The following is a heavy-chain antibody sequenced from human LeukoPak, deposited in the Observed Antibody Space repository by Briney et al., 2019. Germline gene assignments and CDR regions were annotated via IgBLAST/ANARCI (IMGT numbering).Heavy chain of an antibody. CDR2: SRDKAHSYST. V-gene: IGHV3-72*01. Sequence: GGSLRLSCAASAFSISDYYMDWVRQAPGKGLEWVARSRDKAHSYSTEYAAAVKGRFIISRDDSKNSLYLQMDGLQIEDTAIYYCARALYTSGWYSIAYWGQGTLVTVSS. CDR3: ARALYTSGWYSIAY. CDR1: AFSISDYY. J-gene: IGHJ4*02. D-gene: IGHD6-19*01.